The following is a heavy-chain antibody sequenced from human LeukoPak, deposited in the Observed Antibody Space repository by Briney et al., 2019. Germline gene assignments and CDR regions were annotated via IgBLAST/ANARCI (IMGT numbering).Heavy chain of an antibody. V-gene: IGHV3-48*01. CDR2: ISSSSSTI. D-gene: IGHD1-1*01. Sequence: PGGSLRLSCAASGFTFSDYSMNWVRQAPGKGLEWVSYISSSSSTIYYADSVKGRFTISRDNAKNSLYLQINSLRAEDTAVYYCAKDHRWNPGYWGQGTLVTVSS. CDR1: GFTFSDYS. CDR3: AKDHRWNPGY. J-gene: IGHJ4*02.